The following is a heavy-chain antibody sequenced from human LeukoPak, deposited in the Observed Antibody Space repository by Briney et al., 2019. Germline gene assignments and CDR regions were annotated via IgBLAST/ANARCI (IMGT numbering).Heavy chain of an antibody. CDR1: GYTFTSYD. D-gene: IGHD6-19*01. CDR3: ARILSSGWAFDY. V-gene: IGHV1-8*01. CDR2: MNPNSGNT. Sequence: ASVKVSCKASGYTFTSYDINWVRQATGQGLEWMGWMNPNSGNTGYAQKFQGRVTMTRNTSISTAYMELSSLRSEDTAVYYCARILSSGWAFDYWGQGTLVTVSS. J-gene: IGHJ4*02.